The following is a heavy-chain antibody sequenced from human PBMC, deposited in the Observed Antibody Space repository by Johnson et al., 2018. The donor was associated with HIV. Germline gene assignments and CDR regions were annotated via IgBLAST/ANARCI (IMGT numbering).Heavy chain of an antibody. V-gene: IGHV3-9*01. CDR3: AKIIGYSSGLEI. Sequence: VQLVESGGGLVQPGRSLRLSCAASGFTFDDYAMHWVRQAPGKGLEWVSGISCNSGGIGYADSVKGRFTISRDNSKNTLYLQMNSLRAEDTAVYYCAKIIGYSSGLEIWGQGTMVTVSS. CDR1: GFTFDDYA. D-gene: IGHD6-19*01. J-gene: IGHJ3*02. CDR2: ISCNSGGI.